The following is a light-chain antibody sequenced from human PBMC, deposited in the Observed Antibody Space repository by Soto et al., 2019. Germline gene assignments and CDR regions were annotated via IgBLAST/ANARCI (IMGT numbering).Light chain of an antibody. CDR3: QQYGSSPQT. J-gene: IGKJ4*01. CDR1: QSVSSSY. Sequence: EIVLTKSPGTLSLSHEERATLSCRASQSVSSSYLAWYQQKPGQAPRLLIYGASSRATGIPDRFSGSGSGTDFTLTISRLEPEDFAVYYCQQYGSSPQTFGGGAKVDVK. V-gene: IGKV3-20*01. CDR2: GAS.